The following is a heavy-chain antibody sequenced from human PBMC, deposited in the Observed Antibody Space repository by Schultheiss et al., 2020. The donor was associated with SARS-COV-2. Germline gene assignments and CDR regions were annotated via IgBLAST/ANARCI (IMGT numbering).Heavy chain of an antibody. D-gene: IGHD2-21*01. CDR3: ARGGRAVVIAIRRVGLWFDP. Sequence: SETLSLTCAVYGGSFSGYYWSWIRQPPGKGLEWIGYIYYSGSTYYNPSLKSRVTISVDTSENQFSLKVSSVTAADTAVYYCARGGRAVVIAIRRVGLWFDPWGQGTLVTVSS. V-gene: IGHV4-34*01. CDR2: IYYSGST. J-gene: IGHJ5*02. CDR1: GGSFSGYY.